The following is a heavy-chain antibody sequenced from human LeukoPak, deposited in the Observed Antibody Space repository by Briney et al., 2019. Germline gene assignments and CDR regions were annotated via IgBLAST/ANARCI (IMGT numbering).Heavy chain of an antibody. V-gene: IGHV3-7*01. J-gene: IGHJ6*02. CDR3: ARAMDV. Sequence: GGSLRLSCAAYGFTFSSYWMTWVRQAPGKGLEWVANIKQDGSEKYYVDSVKGRFTISRDNAKNSLYLQMNSLRAEDTAVYYCARAMDVWGQGTTVTVSS. CDR2: IKQDGSEK. CDR1: GFTFSSYW.